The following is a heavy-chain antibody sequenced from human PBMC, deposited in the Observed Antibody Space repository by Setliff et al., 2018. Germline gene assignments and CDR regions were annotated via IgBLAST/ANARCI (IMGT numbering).Heavy chain of an antibody. Sequence: GGSLRLSCAASGFTAGGNYMNWVRQAPGKGLEWVSVIHPAGTTFYADSVKGRFTISRDSSKNTVYLQMNTLRPEDTAIYYCARGGVFGSSYLDFWGRGTLVTVSS. CDR3: ARGGVFGSSYLDF. J-gene: IGHJ2*01. D-gene: IGHD3-10*02. CDR1: GFTAGGNY. CDR2: IHPAGTT. V-gene: IGHV3-53*01.